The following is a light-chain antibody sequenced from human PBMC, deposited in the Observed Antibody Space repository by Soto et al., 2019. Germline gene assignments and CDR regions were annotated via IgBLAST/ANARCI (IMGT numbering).Light chain of an antibody. Sequence: DIQMTQSPSTLSGSVGDRVTITCRASQTISSWLVWYQQKPGKAPKLLIYKASTLKSGVPSRFSGRGSGTEFTLTISSLQPDDFATYYCQHYHSYSEAFGQGTKVELK. V-gene: IGKV1-5*03. CDR3: QHYHSYSEA. CDR2: KAS. CDR1: QTISSW. J-gene: IGKJ1*01.